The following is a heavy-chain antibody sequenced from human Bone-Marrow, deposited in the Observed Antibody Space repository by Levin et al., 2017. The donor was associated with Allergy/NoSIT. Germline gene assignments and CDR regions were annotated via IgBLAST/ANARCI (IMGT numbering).Heavy chain of an antibody. CDR2: AYHSGTT. Sequence: SETLSLTCAVSGLSMTSGYYWGWIRQPPGKGPEWIVSAYHSGTTYYNPSLKSRVTISVDTASNQLSLKLSSVTAADTAVYYGMREKNKRFDYWGPGTVVTVSS. V-gene: IGHV4-38-2*02. CDR1: GLSMTSGYY. J-gene: IGHJ4*02. D-gene: IGHD1/OR15-1a*01. CDR3: MREKNKRFDY.